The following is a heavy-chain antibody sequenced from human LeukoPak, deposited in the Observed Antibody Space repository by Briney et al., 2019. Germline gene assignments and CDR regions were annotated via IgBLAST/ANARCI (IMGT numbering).Heavy chain of an antibody. CDR3: GKDDAGYWPPSTWYGVRLFDS. J-gene: IGHJ5*01. CDR2: IDHSGNT. V-gene: IGHV4-34*01. D-gene: IGHD2-15*01. CDR1: GGSLSDHY. Sequence: SETLSLTCAVFGGSLSDHYWSWMRQSPGKGLEWIGEIDHSGNTKYNPSLRSRATISLDTSRSHFFLNLSSVTAADTGIYYCGKDDAGYWPPSTWYGVRLFDSWGLGTLVTVPP.